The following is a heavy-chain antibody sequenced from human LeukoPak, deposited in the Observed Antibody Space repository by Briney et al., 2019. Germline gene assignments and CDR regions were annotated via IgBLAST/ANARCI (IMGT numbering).Heavy chain of an antibody. CDR2: IIPIFGTA. D-gene: IGHD6-19*01. CDR1: GGTFINYA. V-gene: IGHV1-69*05. Sequence: ASVKVSCKASGGTFINYAISWVRQAPGQGLEWMGGIIPIFGTANYAQKLQGRVTMTTDTSTSTACMELRSLRSDDTAVYYCARDQVSGWSLWYLGTIDEEPFDYWGQGTLVTVSS. CDR3: ARDQVSGWSLWYLGTIDEEPFDY. J-gene: IGHJ4*02.